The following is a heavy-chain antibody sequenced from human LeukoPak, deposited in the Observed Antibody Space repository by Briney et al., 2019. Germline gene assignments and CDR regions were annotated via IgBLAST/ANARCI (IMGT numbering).Heavy chain of an antibody. D-gene: IGHD2-15*01. V-gene: IGHV4-39*07. J-gene: IGHJ6*03. CDR2: IYYSGST. CDR1: GGSISSSSYY. CDR3: ARSEYCSGGSCYFSDYYYMDV. Sequence: PSETLSLTCTVSGGSISSSSYYWGWIRQPPGKGLEWIGSIYYSGSTYYNPSLKSRVSISVDTSKNQFSLKLSSVTAADTAVYYCARSEYCSGGSCYFSDYYYMDVWGKGTTVTVSS.